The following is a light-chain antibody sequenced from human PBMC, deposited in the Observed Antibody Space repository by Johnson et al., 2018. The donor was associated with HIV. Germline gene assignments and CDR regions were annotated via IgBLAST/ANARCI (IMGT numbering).Light chain of an antibody. V-gene: IGLV1-51*02. CDR3: GTWDSSLSAEV. CDR2: ENN. CDR1: SSNIGNNY. Sequence: QLVLTQPPSVSAAPGQKVTISCSGSSSNIGNNYVSWYQQLPGTAPKLLIYENNKRPSGIPDRFSGSKSGTSATLGITGLQTGDEADYYCGTWDSSLSAEVFATGTKVTVL. J-gene: IGLJ1*01.